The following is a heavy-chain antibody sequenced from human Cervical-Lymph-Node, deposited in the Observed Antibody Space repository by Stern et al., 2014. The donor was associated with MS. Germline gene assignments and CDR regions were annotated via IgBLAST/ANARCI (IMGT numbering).Heavy chain of an antibody. CDR1: GFTFDDFA. D-gene: IGHD2-15*01. CDR3: TKDVVGVTATNYYYYGMDV. Sequence: VQLVESGGGLVQPGRSLRLTCAASGFTFDDFARNWARQGPGKGRGWAAGISWGGGDIGYADSVKGRFTISRDNAKNSLYLQMNSLKVDDTALYYCTKDVVGVTATNYYYYGMDVWGQGTTVTVSS. CDR2: ISWGGGDI. J-gene: IGHJ6*02. V-gene: IGHV3-9*01.